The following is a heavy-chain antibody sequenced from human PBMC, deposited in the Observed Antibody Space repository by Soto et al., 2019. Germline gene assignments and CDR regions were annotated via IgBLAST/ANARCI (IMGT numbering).Heavy chain of an antibody. CDR1: GFTFRSYG. V-gene: IGHV3-30*18. Sequence: QVQLVESGGGVVQPGRSLRLSCAASGFTFRSYGMHWVRQAPGKGLEWVAVISYDGSKKHYEDSVKGRFTISRDNSKNTLYLQMNSLRPEDTAVYYCAKLYPAGTETYLGGFDYWGQGALVTVSS. J-gene: IGHJ4*02. D-gene: IGHD7-27*01. CDR2: ISYDGSKK. CDR3: AKLYPAGTETYLGGFDY.